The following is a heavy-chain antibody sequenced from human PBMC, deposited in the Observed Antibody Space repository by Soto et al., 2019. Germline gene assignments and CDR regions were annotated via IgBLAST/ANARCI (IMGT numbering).Heavy chain of an antibody. J-gene: IGHJ4*02. CDR3: TRDGRGLGRLSLFEY. V-gene: IGHV3-53*01. CDR2: IYIGETT. Sequence: PGGSLRLSCAASGLNVNSDYMNWVGRTPGKGLEWVASIYIGETTYYADSVRGRFTISSDKSKNTLYFQLSSLRIEDTAVYYCTRDGRGLGRLSLFEYWGQGVLVTVSS. D-gene: IGHD2-21*02. CDR1: GLNVNSDY.